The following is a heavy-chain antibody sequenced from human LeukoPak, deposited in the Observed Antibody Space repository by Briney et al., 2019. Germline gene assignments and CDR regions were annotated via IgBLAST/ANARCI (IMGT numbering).Heavy chain of an antibody. V-gene: IGHV1-69*01. Sequence: SSVKVSCKASGGTFSSYAISWVRQAPGQGLEWMGGIIPIFGTANYAQKFKGRVTITADESTSTAYMELSSLRSEDTAVYYCARLGMRQQHPLSGSSYYYHYMDVWGKGTTVTVSS. CDR1: GGTFSSYA. J-gene: IGHJ6*03. CDR3: ARLGMRQQHPLSGSSYYYHYMDV. D-gene: IGHD6-13*01. CDR2: IIPIFGTA.